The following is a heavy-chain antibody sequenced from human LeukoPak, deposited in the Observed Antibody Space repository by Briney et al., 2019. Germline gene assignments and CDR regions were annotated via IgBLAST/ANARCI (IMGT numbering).Heavy chain of an antibody. D-gene: IGHD1-26*01. CDR1: GASISIYF. Sequence: SETLSLPCTVPGASISIYFWTWFRQPAGKGLEWIGRIYSSGTTNYNTSLKSRVTMSVDTSKNQFPLNLSSVTAADTAVYYCAREGGTYRSLDYWGQGTLVTVSS. J-gene: IGHJ4*02. CDR3: AREGGTYRSLDY. CDR2: IYSSGTT. V-gene: IGHV4-4*07.